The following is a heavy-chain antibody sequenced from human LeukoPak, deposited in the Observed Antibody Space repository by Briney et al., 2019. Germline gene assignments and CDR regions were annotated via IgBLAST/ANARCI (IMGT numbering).Heavy chain of an antibody. CDR1: GFTFDDYA. J-gene: IGHJ6*04. CDR2: ISWDGGST. D-gene: IGHD5-12*01. Sequence: GGSLRLSCAASGFTFDDYAMHWVRQAPGKGLEWVSLISWDGGSTYYADSVKGRFTISRDNSRHTLYLQMNSLGAEDTALYYCAKDKEYSGFGPILSGYYYGMDVWGRGTTVTVSS. V-gene: IGHV3-43D*04. CDR3: AKDKEYSGFGPILSGYYYGMDV.